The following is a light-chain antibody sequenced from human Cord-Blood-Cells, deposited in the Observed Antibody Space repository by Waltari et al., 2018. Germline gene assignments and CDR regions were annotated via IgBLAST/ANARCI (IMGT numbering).Light chain of an antibody. V-gene: IGLV1-44*01. Sequence: QSVLTQPPSASGTPGQRVTISCSGSSSTRGSNTVTSYQQPPATAPKLLIYRNNERPSGVPDRFSGSKSGTSASLAISGLQSEDEADYYCAAWDDSLNGWVFGGGTKLTVL. CDR1: SSTRGSNT. CDR2: RNN. CDR3: AAWDDSLNGWV. J-gene: IGLJ3*02.